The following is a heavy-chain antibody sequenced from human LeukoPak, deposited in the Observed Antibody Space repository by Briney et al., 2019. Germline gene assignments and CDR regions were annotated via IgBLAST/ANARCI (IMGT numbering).Heavy chain of an antibody. Sequence: SETLSLTCAVSGGSISSSNWWSWVRQPPGKGLEWIGEIYHSGSTNYNPSLKSRVTISVDTSKNQFSLKLSSVTAADTAVYYCARGGITSLLNWFDPWGQGILVTVSS. V-gene: IGHV4-4*02. D-gene: IGHD3-16*01. CDR3: ARGGITSLLNWFDP. J-gene: IGHJ5*02. CDR1: GGSISSSNW. CDR2: IYHSGST.